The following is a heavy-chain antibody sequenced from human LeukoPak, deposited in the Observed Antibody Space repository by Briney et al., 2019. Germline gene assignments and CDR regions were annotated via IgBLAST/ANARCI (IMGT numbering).Heavy chain of an antibody. D-gene: IGHD2-15*01. CDR2: IYHSGST. Sequence: PSETLSLTCTVSGGSISSYYWGWIRQPPGKGLEWIGSIYHSGSTYYNPSLKSRVTISVDTSKNQFSLKLSSVTAADTAVYYCARRVVGATNYFDYWGQGTLVTVSS. CDR1: GGSISSYY. CDR3: ARRVVGATNYFDY. V-gene: IGHV4-38-2*02. J-gene: IGHJ4*02.